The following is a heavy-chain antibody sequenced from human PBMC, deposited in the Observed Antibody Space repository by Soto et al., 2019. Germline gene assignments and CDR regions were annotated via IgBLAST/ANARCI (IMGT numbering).Heavy chain of an antibody. CDR2: IYTSGST. CDR1: GGSISSYY. CDR3: ARDVRSSSWYKNWFDP. Sequence: SETLSLTCTVSGGSISSYYWSWIRQPAGKGLEWIGRIYTSGSTNYNPSLKSRVTMSVDTSKNQFSLKLSSVTAADTAVYYCARDVRSSSWYKNWFDPWGQGTLVTVSS. D-gene: IGHD6-13*01. J-gene: IGHJ5*02. V-gene: IGHV4-4*07.